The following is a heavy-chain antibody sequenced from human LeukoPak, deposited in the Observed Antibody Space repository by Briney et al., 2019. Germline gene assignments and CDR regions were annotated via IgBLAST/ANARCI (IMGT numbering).Heavy chain of an antibody. CDR1: GYTFTSYY. D-gene: IGHD2-2*01. J-gene: IGHJ4*02. CDR3: ARDARSINCQMDY. V-gene: IGHV1-46*01. Sequence: PAASVKVSCKASGYTFTSYYMHWVRQAPGQGLEWMGIISPSGGRTTYAQKFQGRVSMTRDTSTSTVYMELNSLRSEDTAVYYCARDARSINCQMDYWGQGTLVTVSP. CDR2: ISPSGGRT.